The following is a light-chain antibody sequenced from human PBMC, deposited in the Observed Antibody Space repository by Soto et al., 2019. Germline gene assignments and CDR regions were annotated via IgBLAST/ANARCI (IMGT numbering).Light chain of an antibody. V-gene: IGKV3D-20*02. CDR1: QSVSSNY. CDR3: QQRSNWFLT. CDR2: GAS. J-gene: IGKJ4*01. Sequence: EIVLTQSPGTLSLSPGERATLSCRASQSVSSNYLAWYQQKPGQAPRLLIYGASTRATGIPARFSGSGSGTDFTLTISSLEPEDFAVYYCQQRSNWFLTFGGGTKVGIK.